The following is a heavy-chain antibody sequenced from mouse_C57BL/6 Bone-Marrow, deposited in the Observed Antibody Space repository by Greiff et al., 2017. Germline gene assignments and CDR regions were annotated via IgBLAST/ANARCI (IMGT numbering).Heavy chain of an antibody. CDR1: GYTFTSYW. V-gene: IGHV1-52*01. J-gene: IGHJ3*01. D-gene: IGHD3-2*02. Sequence: QVQLQQPGAELVRPGSSVKLSCKASGYTFTSYWMHWVKQRPIQGLEWIGNIDPSDSETHYNQKFKDKATLTVDTSSSTVYMQLSSLTSEDSAVYYCARGDSSGYAFAYWGQGTLVTVAA. CDR3: ARGDSSGYAFAY. CDR2: IDPSDSET.